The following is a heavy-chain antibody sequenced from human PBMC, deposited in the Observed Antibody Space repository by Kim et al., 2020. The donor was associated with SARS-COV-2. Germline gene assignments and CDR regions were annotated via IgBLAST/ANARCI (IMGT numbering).Heavy chain of an antibody. D-gene: IGHD3-9*01. V-gene: IGHV3-48*02. CDR2: ISSSSSTI. J-gene: IGHJ4*02. CDR1: GFTFSSYS. Sequence: GGSLRLSCAASGFTFSSYSMNWVRQAPGKGLEWVSYISSSSSTIYYADSVKGRFTISRDNAKNSLYLQMNSLRDEDTAVYYCAREAGNILTGPISFDNWGQGTLVTVSS. CDR3: AREAGNILTGPISFDN.